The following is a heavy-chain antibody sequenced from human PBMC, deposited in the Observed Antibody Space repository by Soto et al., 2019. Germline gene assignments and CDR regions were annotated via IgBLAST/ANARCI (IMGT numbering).Heavy chain of an antibody. CDR2: ISGSGGST. J-gene: IGHJ4*02. CDR3: AKPSPGGGFWSGYAY. D-gene: IGHD3-3*01. CDR1: GFTFSSYA. V-gene: IGHV3-23*01. Sequence: PGESLKISCAASGFTFSSYAMSWVRQAPGKGLEWVSAISGSGGSTYYADSVKGRFTISRDNSKNTLYLQMNSLRAEDTAVYYCAKPSPGGGFWSGYAYWGQGTLVTVSS.